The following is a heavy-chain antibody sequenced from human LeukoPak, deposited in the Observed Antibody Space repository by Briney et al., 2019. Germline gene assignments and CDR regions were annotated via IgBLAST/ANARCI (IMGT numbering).Heavy chain of an antibody. CDR3: AKVLRSLYFDL. V-gene: IGHV3-23*01. CDR2: ISGSGGST. J-gene: IGHJ2*01. CDR1: GFIFSSYA. Sequence: GGSLRLSCAASGFIFSSYAMSWVRQAPGKGLEWVSAISGSGGSTNYADSVKGRFTISRDNSKNTLYLQMDSLRADDTAEYYSAKVLRSLYFDLWGRGTLVTVSS.